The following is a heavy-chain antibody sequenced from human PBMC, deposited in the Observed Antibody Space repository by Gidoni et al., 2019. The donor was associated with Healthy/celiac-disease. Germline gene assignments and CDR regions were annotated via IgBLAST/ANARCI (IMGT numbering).Heavy chain of an antibody. V-gene: IGHV1-2*02. CDR2: INPNSGGT. D-gene: IGHD3-3*01. CDR3: ARGAGDFWSGYPLDY. Sequence: QVQLVQSGAEVKKPGASVKVSCKASGYTFTAYYMHWVRPAPGEGLEWMGWINPNSGGTNYAQKFPGRVTMTRDTSISTAYMELSRLRSDDTAVYYCARGAGDFWSGYPLDYWGQGTLVTVSS. CDR1: GYTFTAYY. J-gene: IGHJ4*02.